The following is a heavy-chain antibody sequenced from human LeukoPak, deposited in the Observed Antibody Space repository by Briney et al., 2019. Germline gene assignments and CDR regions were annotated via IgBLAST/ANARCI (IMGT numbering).Heavy chain of an antibody. CDR3: ARVGVSRGSYRPFDY. V-gene: IGHV4-59*01. J-gene: IGHJ4*02. CDR2: IYYSGST. CDR1: GGSISSYY. D-gene: IGHD6-19*01. Sequence: KPSETLSLTCTVSGGSISSYYWSWIRQPPGKGLEWIGYIYYSGSTNYNPSLKSRVTISVDTSRNQFSLKLSSVTAADTAVYYCARVGVSRGSYRPFDYWGQGTLVTVSS.